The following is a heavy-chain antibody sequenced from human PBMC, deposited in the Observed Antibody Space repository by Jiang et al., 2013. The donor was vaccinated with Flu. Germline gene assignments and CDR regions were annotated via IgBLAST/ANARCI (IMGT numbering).Heavy chain of an antibody. Sequence: KGLEWIGYIYYSGSTNYNPSLKSRVTISVDTSKNQFSLKLSSVTAADTAVYYCARGGVRSSGWYRDLPFDIWGQGTMVTVSS. D-gene: IGHD6-19*01. J-gene: IGHJ3*02. CDR2: IYYSGST. V-gene: IGHV4-59*01. CDR3: ARGGVRSSGWYRDLPFDI.